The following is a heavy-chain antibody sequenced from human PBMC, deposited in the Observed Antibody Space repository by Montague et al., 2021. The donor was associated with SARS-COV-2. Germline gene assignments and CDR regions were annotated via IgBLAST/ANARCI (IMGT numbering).Heavy chain of an antibody. CDR1: GGSLSGYY. Sequence: SETLSITCAVYGGSLSGYYWSWIRQPPGKGLEWIGEINHSGSTNYNPSLKSRVTISLDTYKNQFSLKLSSVTAADTAVYYCARGRRRYNWRDETSYHYGMDVWGQGTTVTVSS. CDR3: ARGRRRYNWRDETSYHYGMDV. CDR2: INHSGST. V-gene: IGHV4-34*01. J-gene: IGHJ6*02. D-gene: IGHD1-20*01.